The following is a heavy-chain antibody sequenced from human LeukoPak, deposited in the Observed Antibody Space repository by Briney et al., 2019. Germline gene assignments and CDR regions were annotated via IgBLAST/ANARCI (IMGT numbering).Heavy chain of an antibody. CDR3: ARSFGYSYGSDY. Sequence: GGSLRLSCAASGFTFSSYWMHWVRQAPGKGLVWVPHINNNGDSTNYADSVKGRLTISRDNAKNTLYLQMNSLRAEDTAVYYCARSFGYSYGSDYWGRGTLVTVSS. J-gene: IGHJ4*02. CDR1: GFTFSSYW. D-gene: IGHD5-18*01. CDR2: INNNGDST. V-gene: IGHV3-74*01.